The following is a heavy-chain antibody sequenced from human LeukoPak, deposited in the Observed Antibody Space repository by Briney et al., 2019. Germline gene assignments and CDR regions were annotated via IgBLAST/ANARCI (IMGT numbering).Heavy chain of an antibody. CDR2: INAYNGNT. J-gene: IGHJ5*02. D-gene: IGHD6-19*01. V-gene: IGHV1-18*01. CDR1: GYTFTSYG. CDR3: ARADSSGWVRNNWFDP. Sequence: AASVKVSCKASGYTFTSYGISWVRQAPGQGLEWMGWINAYNGNTNYAQKLQGRVTMTTDTSTSTAYMELRSLRSDDTAVYYCARADSSGWVRNNWFDPWGQGTLVTVSS.